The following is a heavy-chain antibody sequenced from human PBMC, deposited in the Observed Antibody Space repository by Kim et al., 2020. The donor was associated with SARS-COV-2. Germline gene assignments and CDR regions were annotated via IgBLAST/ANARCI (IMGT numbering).Heavy chain of an antibody. CDR1: GYTFTGYY. D-gene: IGHD2-2*01. J-gene: IGHJ3*02. Sequence: ASVKVSCKASGYTFTGYYMHWVRQAPGQGLEWMGWINPNSGGTNYAQKFQGRVTMTRDTSISTAYMELSRLRSDDTAVYYCARGRLYCSSTSCYYPPDAFEIWGQGTMVTVSS. CDR2: INPNSGGT. V-gene: IGHV1-2*02. CDR3: ARGRLYCSSTSCYYPPDAFEI.